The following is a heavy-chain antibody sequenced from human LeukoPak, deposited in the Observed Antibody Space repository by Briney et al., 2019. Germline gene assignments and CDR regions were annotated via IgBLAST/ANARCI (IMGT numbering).Heavy chain of an antibody. V-gene: IGHV4-61*02. CDR2: IYTSGST. CDR3: ARDGALSYDFWSGSNWFDP. D-gene: IGHD3-3*01. Sequence: PSQTLSLTCTVSGGSISSGSYYWSWIRQPAGKGLEWIGRIYTSGSTNYNPSLKSRATISVDTSKNQFSLKLSSVTAADTAVYYCARDGALSYDFWSGSNWFDPWGQGTLVTVSS. J-gene: IGHJ5*02. CDR1: GGSISSGSYY.